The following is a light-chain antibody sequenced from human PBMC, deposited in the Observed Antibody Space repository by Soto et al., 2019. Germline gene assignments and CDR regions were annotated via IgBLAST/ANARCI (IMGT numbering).Light chain of an antibody. CDR1: SGRIASNY. J-gene: IGLJ2*01. Sequence: NFMLTQPHSVSESPGKTVSISCTRSSGRIASNYVQWYQQRPGSAPTTVIYEDNQRPSGVPDRFSGSTDGSSNSASLTISGLQTEDEADYYCQSYYSSTVVFGGGTKLTVL. V-gene: IGLV6-57*04. CDR2: EDN. CDR3: QSYYSSTVV.